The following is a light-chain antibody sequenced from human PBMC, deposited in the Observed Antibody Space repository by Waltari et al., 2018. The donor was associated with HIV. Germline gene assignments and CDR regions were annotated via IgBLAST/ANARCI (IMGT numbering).Light chain of an antibody. CDR1: SSAIGSFDY. V-gene: IGLV2-14*03. CDR3: CSYSDSGTIL. Sequence: SALTQPASVSGSPGQSIPISCLGASSAIGSFDYSPWYQQHPDKAPKLILYDVTYRPSGVSGRFSGSRSGSMASLTISGLQPEDEADYFCCSYSDSGTILFGGGTRVTVL. J-gene: IGLJ2*01. CDR2: DVT.